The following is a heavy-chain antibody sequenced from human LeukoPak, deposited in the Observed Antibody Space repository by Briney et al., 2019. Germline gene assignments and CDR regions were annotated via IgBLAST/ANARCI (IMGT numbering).Heavy chain of an antibody. CDR2: INHSGNT. D-gene: IGHD3-16*01. CDR1: GGSLSGDY. Sequence: SETLSLTCAVYGGSLSGDYWSWIRQPPGKALEWIGEINHSGNTNYNPSLESRATLSVGTSKNQISLRLSSVTAADTAVYYCARGFGNVRGVAWGQGTLVTVSS. V-gene: IGHV4-34*01. J-gene: IGHJ5*02. CDR3: ARGFGNVRGVA.